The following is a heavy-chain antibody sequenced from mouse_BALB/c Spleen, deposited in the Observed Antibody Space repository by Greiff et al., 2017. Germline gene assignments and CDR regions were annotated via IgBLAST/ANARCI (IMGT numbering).Heavy chain of an antibody. J-gene: IGHJ4*01. CDR1: GYTFTSYW. Sequence: QVQLQQPGAELVKPGASVKLSCKASGYTFTSYWMHWVKQRPGQGLEWIGEINPSNGRTNYNEKFQSKATLTVDKSSSTAYMQLSSLTSEDSAVYYCARGKITTGYYYAMDYWGQGTSVTVSS. CDR3: ARGKITTGYYYAMDY. D-gene: IGHD2-4*01. CDR2: INPSNGRT. V-gene: IGHV1S81*02.